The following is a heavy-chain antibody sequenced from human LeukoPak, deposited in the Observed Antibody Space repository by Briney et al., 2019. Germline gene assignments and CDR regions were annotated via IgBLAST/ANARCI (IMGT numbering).Heavy chain of an antibody. D-gene: IGHD3-10*01. CDR2: ISYDGSNK. J-gene: IGHJ4*02. Sequence: PGGSLRLSCAASGFTFSSYAMHWVRRAPGKGLEWVAVISYDGSNKYYADSVKGRFTISRDNSKNTLYLQMNSLRAEDTAVYYCARVRFGELGVPDFDYWGQGTLVTVSS. CDR3: ARVRFGELGVPDFDY. V-gene: IGHV3-30-3*01. CDR1: GFTFSSYA.